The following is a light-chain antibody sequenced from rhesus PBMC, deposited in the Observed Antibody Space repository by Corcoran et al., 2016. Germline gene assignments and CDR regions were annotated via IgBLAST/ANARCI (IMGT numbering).Light chain of an antibody. V-gene: IGKV3-42*01. CDR2: GAS. Sequence: EIVMTQSPATLSLSPGERATLPCRASQSVSTSVTWYQQQPGQAPKVLIYGASTRATGNPDRFSGSGSGTEFTLTISSLEPEDVGVYYFQQDYSWPIFTFGPGAKLDIK. CDR1: QSVSTS. CDR3: QQDYSWPIFT. J-gene: IGKJ3*01.